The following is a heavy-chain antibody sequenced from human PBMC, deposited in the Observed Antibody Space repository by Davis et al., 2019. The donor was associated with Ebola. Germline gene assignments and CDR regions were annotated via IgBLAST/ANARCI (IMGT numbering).Heavy chain of an antibody. Sequence: HTGGSLRLSCAASGFTFSSYWMHWVRHAPGKGLVWVSRINSDGSSTSYADSVKGRFTISRDNAKNTLYLQMNSLRAEDTAVYYCAKDRGQGQLVHYYYYGMDVWGQGTTVTVSS. J-gene: IGHJ6*02. V-gene: IGHV3-74*01. CDR3: AKDRGQGQLVHYYYYGMDV. CDR2: INSDGSST. CDR1: GFTFSSYW. D-gene: IGHD6-6*01.